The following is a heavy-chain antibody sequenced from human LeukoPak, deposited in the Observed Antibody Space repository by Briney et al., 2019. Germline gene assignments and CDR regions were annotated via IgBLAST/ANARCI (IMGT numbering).Heavy chain of an antibody. CDR2: IYHGGST. CDR1: GYSISSGYY. Sequence: SETLSLTCTVSGYSISSGYYWGWIRQSPGKGLEWIGSIYHGGSTYYNPSLRSRVIVSVDTSKNHFSLKMSSVTAADTAVYYCTRDLASCAGDCYSDGFDYWGQGALVTVSS. V-gene: IGHV4-38-2*02. J-gene: IGHJ4*02. CDR3: TRDLASCAGDCYSDGFDY. D-gene: IGHD2-21*02.